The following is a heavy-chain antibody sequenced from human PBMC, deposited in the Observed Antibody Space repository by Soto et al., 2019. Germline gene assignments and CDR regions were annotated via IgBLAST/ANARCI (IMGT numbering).Heavy chain of an antibody. J-gene: IGHJ6*02. Sequence: SQTLSLTCAISGDSVSSNSAAWNWIRQSPSRGLEWLGRTYYRSKWYNDYAVSVKGRITINPDTSKNQFSLQLNSVTPEDTAVYYCARDLGIYSSSNYYYYGMDVWGQGTTVTVSS. D-gene: IGHD6-6*01. CDR1: GDSVSSNSAA. CDR2: TYYRSKWYN. CDR3: ARDLGIYSSSNYYYYGMDV. V-gene: IGHV6-1*01.